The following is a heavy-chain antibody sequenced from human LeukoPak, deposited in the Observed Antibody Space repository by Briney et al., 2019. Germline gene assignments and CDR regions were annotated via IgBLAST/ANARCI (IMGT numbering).Heavy chain of an antibody. CDR1: GYTFTDYY. CDR3: ARGNIAADYGMDV. CDR2: MSTKSGGT. V-gene: IGHV1-2*02. D-gene: IGHD6-13*01. Sequence: GASVKVSCKASGYTFTDYYIHWVRQAPGQGLEWMGWMSTKSGGTKYAQKFQGRVTMTRDTSLTTAYMELSSLRSEDTAVYYCARGNIAADYGMDVWGQGTTVTVSS. J-gene: IGHJ6*02.